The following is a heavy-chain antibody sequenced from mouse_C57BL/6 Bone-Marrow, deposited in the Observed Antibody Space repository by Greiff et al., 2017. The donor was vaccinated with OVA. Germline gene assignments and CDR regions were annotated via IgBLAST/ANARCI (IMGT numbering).Heavy chain of an antibody. CDR1: GYTFTDYY. CDR3: APYYGSSYWYFDV. D-gene: IGHD1-1*01. Sequence: VQLQQSGPVLVKPGASVKMSCKASGYTFTDYYMNWVKQSHGKSLEWIGVINPYNGGTSYNQKFKGKATLTVDKSSSTAYMQLNSLTSEDSAVYCCAPYYGSSYWYFDVWGTGTTVTVSS. J-gene: IGHJ1*03. CDR2: INPYNGGT. V-gene: IGHV1-19*01.